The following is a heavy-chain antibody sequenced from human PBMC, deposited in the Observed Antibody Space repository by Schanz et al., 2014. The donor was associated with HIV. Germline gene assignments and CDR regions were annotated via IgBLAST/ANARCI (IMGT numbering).Heavy chain of an antibody. V-gene: IGHV3-23*04. D-gene: IGHD3-22*01. CDR1: GFTFSRYW. CDR3: AKPEYDSRGNSQSHFDS. J-gene: IGHJ4*02. Sequence: VHLVESGGGVVQPGGSLRLSCAASGFTFSRYWMTWVRQAPGKGLDWVSGITGSGVSTYYADSVKGRFTISRDNSKNTLYLQMTTLRTEDTAVYYCAKPEYDSRGNSQSHFDSWGQGTLVTVSS. CDR2: ITGSGVST.